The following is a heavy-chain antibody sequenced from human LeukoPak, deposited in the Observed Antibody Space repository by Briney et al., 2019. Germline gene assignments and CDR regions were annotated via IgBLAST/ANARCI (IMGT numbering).Heavy chain of an antibody. D-gene: IGHD4-23*01. CDR3: AKAVPKAVVTPSFDY. CDR1: GFTFDDYA. Sequence: PGGSLRLSCAASGFTFDDYAMHWVRQTPGKGLEWVSYISRNSGNIGYADSVKGRFTISRDNAKNSLYLQMNSLRVEDTAVYYCAKAVPKAVVTPSFDYWGQGTLVTVSS. J-gene: IGHJ4*02. CDR2: ISRNSGNI. V-gene: IGHV3-9*01.